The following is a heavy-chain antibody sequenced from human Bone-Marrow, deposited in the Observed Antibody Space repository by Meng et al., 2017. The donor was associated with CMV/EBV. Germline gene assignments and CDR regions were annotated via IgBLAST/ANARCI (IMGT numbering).Heavy chain of an antibody. Sequence: SVKVSCKASGGTFSSYAISWVRQAPGQGLEWMGGIIPIFGTANYAQKFQGRVTITTDESTSTAYMELSSLRSGDTAVYYCARGAGYYYYYGMDVWGQGTTVTVSS. CDR3: ARGAGYYYYYGMDV. V-gene: IGHV1-69*05. D-gene: IGHD3-10*01. CDR2: IIPIFGTA. J-gene: IGHJ6*01. CDR1: GGTFSSYA.